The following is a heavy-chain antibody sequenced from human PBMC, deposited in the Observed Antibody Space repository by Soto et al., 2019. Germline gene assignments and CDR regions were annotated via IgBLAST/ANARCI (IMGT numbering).Heavy chain of an antibody. Sequence: QVQLVQSGAEVKKPGSSVKVSCKASGGTFSSYAISWVRQAPGQGLEWMGGIIPIFGTANYAQTFQGRVTITADESTRTAYMGMSGLRAEDTAGHYCGTEGGGAGAAWGQGTLVTVSS. V-gene: IGHV1-69*12. CDR1: GGTFSSYA. CDR3: GTEGGGAGAA. D-gene: IGHD1-26*01. CDR2: IIPIFGTA. J-gene: IGHJ5*02.